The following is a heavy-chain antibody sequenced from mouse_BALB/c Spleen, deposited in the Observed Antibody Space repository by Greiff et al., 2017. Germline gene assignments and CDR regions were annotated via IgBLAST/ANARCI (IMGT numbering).Heavy chain of an antibody. Sequence: EVKLMESGGGLVKLGGSLKLSCAASGFTFSSYYMSWVRQTPEKRLELVAAINSNGGSTYYPDTVKGRFTISRDNAKNTLYLQMSSLKSEDTALYYCARHYGNYVGAMDYWGQGTSVTVSS. CDR3: ARHYGNYVGAMDY. V-gene: IGHV5-6-2*01. CDR2: INSNGGST. CDR1: GFTFSSYY. J-gene: IGHJ4*01. D-gene: IGHD2-1*01.